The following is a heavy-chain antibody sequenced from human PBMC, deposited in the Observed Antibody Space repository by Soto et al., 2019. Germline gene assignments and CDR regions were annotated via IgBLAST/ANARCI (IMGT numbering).Heavy chain of an antibody. V-gene: IGHV1-69*12. J-gene: IGHJ4*02. CDR1: GGTFSSYA. CDR3: AREGQSREDEVVVAAGFDY. D-gene: IGHD2-15*01. CDR2: IIPIFGTA. Sequence: QVQLVQSGAEVKKPGSSVKVSCKASGGTFSSYAISWVRQAPGQGLEWMGGIIPIFGTANYAQKFQGRVTITADESTSTAYMELSSLRSEDTAVYYCAREGQSREDEVVVAAGFDYWGQGTLVTVSS.